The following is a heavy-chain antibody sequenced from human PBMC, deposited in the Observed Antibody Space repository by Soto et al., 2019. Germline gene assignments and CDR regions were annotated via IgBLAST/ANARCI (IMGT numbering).Heavy chain of an antibody. CDR3: ARGGGHDY. Sequence: QVQLQESGPGLVKPSQTLSLTCIVSGVSISSGDDYWSWIRQPPGKGLEWIGYIYSSGSTYYNPSLKRRVTISADPSKNHVSLKLTSVTAADTAVYYCARGGGHDYWGQGALVTVSS. D-gene: IGHD5-12*01. CDR1: GVSISSGDDY. CDR2: IYSSGST. J-gene: IGHJ4*02. V-gene: IGHV4-30-4*01.